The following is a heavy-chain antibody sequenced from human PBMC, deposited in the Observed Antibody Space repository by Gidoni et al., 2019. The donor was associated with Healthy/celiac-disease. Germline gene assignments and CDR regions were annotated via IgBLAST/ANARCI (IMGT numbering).Heavy chain of an antibody. D-gene: IGHD4-17*01. CDR3: ARRAFEYGDYGDY. CDR1: GGSISSSSYY. J-gene: IGHJ4*02. V-gene: IGHV4-39*01. CDR2: IYYSGST. Sequence: QLQLQESGPGLVKPSETLSLTCTVSGGSISSSSYYWGWIRQPPGKGLEWIGSIYYSGSTYYNPSLKSRVTISVDTSKNQFSLKLSSVTAADTAVYYCARRAFEYGDYGDYWGQGTLVTVSS.